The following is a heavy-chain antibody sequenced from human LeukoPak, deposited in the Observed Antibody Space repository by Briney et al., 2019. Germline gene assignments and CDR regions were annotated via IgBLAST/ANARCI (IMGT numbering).Heavy chain of an antibody. J-gene: IGHJ6*03. Sequence: GGSLRLSCAASGFIFSSYSMNGVRQSPGKGLEWVSSISSSSSYIYYADSVKGRFTISRDNAKNSLYLQMNSLRAEDTAVYYCAREGIAAAGKNYYYYYYMDVWGKGTTVTVSS. CDR3: AREGIAAAGKNYYYYYYMDV. CDR2: ISSSSSYI. D-gene: IGHD6-13*01. V-gene: IGHV3-21*01. CDR1: GFIFSSYS.